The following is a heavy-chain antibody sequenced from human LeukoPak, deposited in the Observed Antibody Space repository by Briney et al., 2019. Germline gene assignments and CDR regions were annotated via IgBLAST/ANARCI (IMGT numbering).Heavy chain of an antibody. Sequence: GGSLRLSCAASGFTFSSYGMHWVRQAPGKGLEWVAVIWYDGSNKYYADSVKGRFTISRDNSKNTLYLQMNSLRAEDTAVYYCARYCSSTSCYQYFDYWGQGTLVTVSP. D-gene: IGHD2-2*01. J-gene: IGHJ4*02. CDR2: IWYDGSNK. V-gene: IGHV3-33*01. CDR3: ARYCSSTSCYQYFDY. CDR1: GFTFSSYG.